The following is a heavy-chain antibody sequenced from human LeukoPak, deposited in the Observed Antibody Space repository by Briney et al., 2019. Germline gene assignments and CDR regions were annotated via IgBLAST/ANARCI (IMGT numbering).Heavy chain of an antibody. V-gene: IGHV1-2*02. Sequence: ASVKVSCQASGYTFTGYYMHWLRQAPGQGLEWMGWINPNSGGTNYAQKFQGRVTMTRDTSISTAYMELSRLRSDDTAVYYCARYLRARGSSTSWATNPDYWGQGTLVTVSS. CDR2: INPNSGGT. CDR3: ARYLRARGSSTSWATNPDY. CDR1: GYTFTGYY. D-gene: IGHD2-2*01. J-gene: IGHJ4*02.